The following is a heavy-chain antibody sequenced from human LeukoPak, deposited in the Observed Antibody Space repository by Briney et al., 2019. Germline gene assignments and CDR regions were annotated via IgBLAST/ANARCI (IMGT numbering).Heavy chain of an antibody. Sequence: SETLSLTCAVYGGSISSDFWSWIRQPPGKGLEWIGYIYNSGITNYNPSLKSRVTISEDTSKNQSSLKLSSVTAADTAVYYCARRYCSGGRCYEGFDPWGQGTLVIVSS. CDR2: IYNSGIT. V-gene: IGHV4-4*09. CDR1: GGSISSDF. D-gene: IGHD2-15*01. J-gene: IGHJ5*02. CDR3: ARRYCSGGRCYEGFDP.